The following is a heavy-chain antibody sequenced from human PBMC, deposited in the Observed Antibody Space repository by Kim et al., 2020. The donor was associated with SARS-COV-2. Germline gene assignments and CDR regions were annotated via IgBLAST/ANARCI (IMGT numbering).Heavy chain of an antibody. J-gene: IGHJ4*02. CDR1: GYSFTSYY. CDR3: ARAYNWNDVLDY. Sequence: ASVKVSCKASGYSFTSYYMHWVRQAPGQGLEWMGVISPSVGSTTYAQRFQGRVTVTSDTSTSTVFMELSSLTSEDTAVYWCARAYNWNDVLDYWGQGTLVTVSS. CDR2: ISPSVGST. V-gene: IGHV1-46*01. D-gene: IGHD1-20*01.